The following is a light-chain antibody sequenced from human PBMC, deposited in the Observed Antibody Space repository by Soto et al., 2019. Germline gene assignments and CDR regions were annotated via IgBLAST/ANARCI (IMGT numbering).Light chain of an antibody. V-gene: IGKV3-20*01. CDR2: GAS. J-gene: IGKJ5*01. Sequence: DIVLTRSPGTLSLSPGERATLSCRAIQSVTSNYSAWYQQKPGQAPRLLIHGASSRATGIPDRFSGSGSGTEFTLTISSLQSEDFAVYYCQQYNNWPPITFGQGTRLEIK. CDR1: QSVTSNY. CDR3: QQYNNWPPIT.